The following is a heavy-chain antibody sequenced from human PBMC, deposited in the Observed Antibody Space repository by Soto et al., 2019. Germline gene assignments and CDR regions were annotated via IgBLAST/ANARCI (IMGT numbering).Heavy chain of an antibody. J-gene: IGHJ6*02. CDR1: GFTFSSYA. CDR3: ARDYYRFNSGYGFSMDV. Sequence: GGSLRLSCAASGFTFSSYARHWVRTDPGKGLEWVAVISYDGSNKYYADSVKGRFTISRDNSKNTLYLQMNSLRAEDTAVYYCARDYYRFNSGYGFSMDVWGQGTTVTVSS. CDR2: ISYDGSNK. V-gene: IGHV3-30-3*01. D-gene: IGHD5-12*01.